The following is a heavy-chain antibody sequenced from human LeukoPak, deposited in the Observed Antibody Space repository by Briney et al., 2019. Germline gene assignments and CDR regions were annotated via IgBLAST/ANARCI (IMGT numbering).Heavy chain of an antibody. CDR2: IIPIFGTA. D-gene: IGHD3-22*01. J-gene: IGHJ4*02. CDR3: ARVTYYDSSGYPYFDY. V-gene: IGHV1-69*06. Sequence: ASVKVSCKASGGTFSSYAISWVRQAPGQGLEWMGGIIPIFGTANYAQKFQGRVTITADKSTSTAYMELSSLRSEDTAVYYCARVTYYDSSGYPYFDYWGQGTLVTVSS. CDR1: GGTFSSYA.